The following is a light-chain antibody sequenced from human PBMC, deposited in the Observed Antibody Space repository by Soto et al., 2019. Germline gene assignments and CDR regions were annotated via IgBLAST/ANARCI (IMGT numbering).Light chain of an antibody. Sequence: DLQMTQSPSTLSASVGDRVTITCRASQSLSSWLAWYQQKPGKAPKLLIYKASSLESGVPSRFSGSGSGTEFTLTISSLQPDDFATYYCLQYNSYPWAFGQGTKV. CDR3: LQYNSYPWA. CDR2: KAS. J-gene: IGKJ1*01. CDR1: QSLSSW. V-gene: IGKV1-5*03.